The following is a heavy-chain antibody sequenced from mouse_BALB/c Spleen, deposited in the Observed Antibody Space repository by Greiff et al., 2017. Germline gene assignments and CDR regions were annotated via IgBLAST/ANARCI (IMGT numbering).Heavy chain of an antibody. V-gene: IGHV3-2*02. J-gene: IGHJ3*01. CDR2: ISYSGST. D-gene: IGHD2-14*01. CDR3: ARLDYRYGAWFAY. Sequence: EVQLQQSGPGLVKPSQSLSLTCTVTGYSITSDYAWNWIRQFPGNKLEWMGYISYSGSTSYNPSLKSRISITRDTSKNQFFLQLNSVTTEDTATYYCARLDYRYGAWFAYWGQGTLVTVSA. CDR1: GYSITSDYA.